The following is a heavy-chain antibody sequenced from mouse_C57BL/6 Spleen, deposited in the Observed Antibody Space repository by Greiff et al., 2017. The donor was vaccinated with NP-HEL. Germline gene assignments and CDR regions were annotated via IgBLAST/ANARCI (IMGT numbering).Heavy chain of an antibody. D-gene: IGHD1-1*01. CDR2: IDPEDGET. CDR3: ARGTTVVAGYYFDD. V-gene: IGHV14-2*01. Sequence: VHVKQSGAELVKPGASVKLSCTASGFNIKDYYMHWVKQRTEQGLEWIGRIDPEDGETKYAPKFQGKATITADTSSNTAYLQLSSLTSEDTAVDYCARGTTVVAGYYFDDWGKGTTLTVSS. J-gene: IGHJ2*01. CDR1: GFNIKDYY.